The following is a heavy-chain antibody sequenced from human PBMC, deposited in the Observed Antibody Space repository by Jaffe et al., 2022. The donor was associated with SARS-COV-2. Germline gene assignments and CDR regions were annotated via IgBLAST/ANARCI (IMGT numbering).Heavy chain of an antibody. Sequence: QVQLVQSGAEVKKPGASVKVSCKASGYTFTSYYMHWVRQAPGQGLEWMGIINPSGGSTSYAQKLQGRVTMTRDTSTSTVYMELSSLRSEDTAVYYCARATGSDDAFDIWGQGTMVTVSS. D-gene: IGHD3-10*01. CDR1: GYTFTSYY. V-gene: IGHV1-46*04. CDR2: INPSGGST. J-gene: IGHJ3*02. CDR3: ARATGSDDAFDI.